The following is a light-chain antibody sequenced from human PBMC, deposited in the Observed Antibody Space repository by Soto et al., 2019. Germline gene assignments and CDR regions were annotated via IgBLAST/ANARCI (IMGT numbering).Light chain of an antibody. CDR2: GVS. J-gene: IGKJ1*01. V-gene: IGKV3-15*01. Sequence: EIVMTQSPATLSVSPGERVTLSCRASQSVSSNLAWYQQKPGQAPRLLIYGVSTRATGIPARFSGSGSGTEFTLTISSLQSEDFAVYYCQQYNNWPRTFGQGTKVDIK. CDR1: QSVSSN. CDR3: QQYNNWPRT.